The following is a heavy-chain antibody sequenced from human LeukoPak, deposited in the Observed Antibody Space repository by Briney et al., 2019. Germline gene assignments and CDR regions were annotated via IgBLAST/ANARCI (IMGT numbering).Heavy chain of an antibody. Sequence: ASVKVSCKASGYTFTSYGISWVRQAPGQGLEWMGWISAYNGNTNYAQKLQGRVTMTRDTSTSTVYMELSSLRSEDTAVYYCASAPRDGYNYFDYWGQGTLVTVSS. D-gene: IGHD5-24*01. CDR3: ASAPRDGYNYFDY. V-gene: IGHV1-18*01. J-gene: IGHJ4*02. CDR1: GYTFTSYG. CDR2: ISAYNGNT.